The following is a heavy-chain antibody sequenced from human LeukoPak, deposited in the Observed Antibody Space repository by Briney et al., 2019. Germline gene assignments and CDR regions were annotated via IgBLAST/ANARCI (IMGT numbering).Heavy chain of an antibody. D-gene: IGHD5-18*01. J-gene: IGHJ4*02. CDR3: ARDLSGYSYGYVAY. CDR1: GFTFSSYG. V-gene: IGHV3-33*01. Sequence: PGGSLRLSCAASGFTFSSYGMHWVRQAPGKGLEWVAVIWYDGSNKYYADSVKGRFTISRDNSKNTLCLQMNSLRAEDTAVYYCARDLSGYSYGYVAYWGQGTLVTVSS. CDR2: IWYDGSNK.